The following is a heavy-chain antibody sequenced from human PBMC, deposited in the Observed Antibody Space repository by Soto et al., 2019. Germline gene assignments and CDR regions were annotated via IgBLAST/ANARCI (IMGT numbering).Heavy chain of an antibody. V-gene: IGHV4-39*01. J-gene: IGHJ4*02. CDR1: GGSISARHTY. CDR2: FYDSGST. Sequence: SEXLSLTCTVSGGSISARHTYCGWIRQPPGKGLEWIGSFYDSGSTYYNPSLKSRVYISVDSSKNQFSLTLASLTAADTAVYYCARATDSWGQGTLVTVSS. CDR3: ARATDS.